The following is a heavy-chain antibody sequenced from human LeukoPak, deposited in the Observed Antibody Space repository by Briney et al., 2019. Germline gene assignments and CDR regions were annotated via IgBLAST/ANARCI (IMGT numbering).Heavy chain of an antibody. J-gene: IGHJ4*02. CDR2: IYYSGST. Sequence: SETLSLTCTVSGGSISSGGYYWSWIRQHPGKGLEWIGYIYYSGSTYYNPSLKSRVTISVDTSKNQFSLKLSSVTAADTAVYYCARGPLWELSQDYWGQGTLVTVSS. CDR3: ARGPLWELSQDY. CDR1: GGSISSGGYY. D-gene: IGHD1-26*01. V-gene: IGHV4-31*03.